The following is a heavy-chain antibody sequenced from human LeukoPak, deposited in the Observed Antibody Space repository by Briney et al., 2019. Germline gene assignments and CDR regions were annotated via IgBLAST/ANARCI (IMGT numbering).Heavy chain of an antibody. V-gene: IGHV3-33*06. Sequence: GGSLTLSCAASGLTFSSFGMHWVRQAPGKGLEWVAVIWYDASNKYYADSVKGRFTISRDNSKNTLYLQMNSLRAEDTAVYYCAKCSVTCYANAFYIWGRGTMVTVSS. J-gene: IGHJ3*02. D-gene: IGHD2-2*01. CDR3: AKCSVTCYANAFYI. CDR1: GLTFSSFG. CDR2: IWYDASNK.